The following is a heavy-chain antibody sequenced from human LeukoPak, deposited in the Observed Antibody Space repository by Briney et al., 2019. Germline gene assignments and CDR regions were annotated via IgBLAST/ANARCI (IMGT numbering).Heavy chain of an antibody. CDR3: ARDRGDSYGSTTYYFAY. J-gene: IGHJ4*02. CDR2: ISSSSSYI. CDR1: GFTFSSYS. Sequence: PGGSLRLSCAASGFTFSSYSMNWVRQAPGKGLEWVSSISSSSSYIYYADSVKGRFTISRDNAKNSLYLQMSSLRAEDTAVYYGARDRGDSYGSTTYYFAYWGQGTLVTVSS. V-gene: IGHV3-21*01. D-gene: IGHD5-18*01.